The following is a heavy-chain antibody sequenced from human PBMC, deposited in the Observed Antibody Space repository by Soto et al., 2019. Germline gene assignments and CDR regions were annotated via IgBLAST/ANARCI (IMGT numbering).Heavy chain of an antibody. D-gene: IGHD6-19*01. CDR1: GGSISSYY. V-gene: IGHV4-59*08. CDR2: IYYSGST. Sequence: QVQLQESGPGLVKPSETLSLTCTVSGGSISSYYWSWIRQPPGKGLEWIGYIYYSGSTNYNPSLKGRVTISVDTSKNQFSLKLSSVTAADTAVYYCARGDLIAVAGTYYYYGMDVWGQGTTVTVSS. CDR3: ARGDLIAVAGTYYYYGMDV. J-gene: IGHJ6*02.